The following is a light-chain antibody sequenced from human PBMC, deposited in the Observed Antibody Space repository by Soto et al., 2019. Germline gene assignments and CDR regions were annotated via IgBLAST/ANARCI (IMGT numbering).Light chain of an antibody. Sequence: QSALTQPRSVSGSPGQSVAISCTGTSSDVGDYNYVSWYQQHPGKAPKVMIYDVSKRPSGVPDRFAGSKSGNTASLTISGHQAEDEADYYCCSYAGSPYVFGTGTKVTVL. V-gene: IGLV2-11*01. CDR2: DVS. CDR3: CSYAGSPYV. J-gene: IGLJ1*01. CDR1: SSDVGDYNY.